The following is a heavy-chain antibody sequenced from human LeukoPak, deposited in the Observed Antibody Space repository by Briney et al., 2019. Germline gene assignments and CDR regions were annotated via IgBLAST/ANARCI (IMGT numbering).Heavy chain of an antibody. D-gene: IGHD3-16*01. Sequence: GGSLRLSCAASGFTFSSYWMNWARQAPGKGLEWVASINHNGNVNYYVDSVKGRFSISRDNAKNSLYLQMSNLRAEDTAVYFCARGGGLDVWGQGAAVTVSS. CDR1: GFTFSSYW. V-gene: IGHV3-7*03. J-gene: IGHJ6*02. CDR2: INHNGNVN. CDR3: ARGGGLDV.